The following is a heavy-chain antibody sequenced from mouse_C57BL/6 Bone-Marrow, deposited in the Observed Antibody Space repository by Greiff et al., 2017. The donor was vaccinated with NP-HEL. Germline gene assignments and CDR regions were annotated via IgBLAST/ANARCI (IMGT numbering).Heavy chain of an antibody. CDR1: GYSITSGYY. D-gene: IGHD1-1*01. V-gene: IGHV3-6*01. CDR3: ARDYYGSSYGGY. J-gene: IGHJ2*01. CDR2: ISYDGSS. Sequence: EVKLVESGPGLVKPSQSLSLTCSVTGYSITSGYYWNWIRQFPGNKLEWMGYISYDGSSNYNPSLKNRISITRDTSKNQFFLKLNSVTTEDTATYYCARDYYGSSYGGYWGQGTTLTVSS.